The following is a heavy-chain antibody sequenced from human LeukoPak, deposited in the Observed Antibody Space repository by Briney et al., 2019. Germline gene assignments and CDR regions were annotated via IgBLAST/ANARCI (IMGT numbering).Heavy chain of an antibody. CDR3: ARDRDTMVRGQIKFDI. J-gene: IGHJ3*02. D-gene: IGHD3-10*01. V-gene: IGHV4-39*07. CDR2: IYYSGST. CDR1: GGSISSSSYY. Sequence: SETLSLTCTVSGGSISSSSYYWGWIRQPPGKGLEWIGSIYYSGSTYYNPSLKSRVTISVDTSKNQFSLKLSSVTAADTAVYYCARDRDTMVRGQIKFDIWGQGTMVTVSS.